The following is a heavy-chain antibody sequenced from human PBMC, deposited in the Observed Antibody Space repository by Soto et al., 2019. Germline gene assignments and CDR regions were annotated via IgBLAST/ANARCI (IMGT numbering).Heavy chain of an antibody. CDR2: IYYSGST. V-gene: IGHV4-39*01. CDR3: ARQAARGFCSGYYRNIEFDY. Sequence: SETLSLTCTVSGGSISSSSYYWGWIRQTPGKGREWIGSIYYSGSTYYNPSLKSRVTISVDTSKNQFSLKLSSVTAADTAVYYCARQAARGFCSGYYRNIEFDYWGQGTLVTVSS. CDR1: GGSISSSSYY. D-gene: IGHD3-3*01. J-gene: IGHJ4*02.